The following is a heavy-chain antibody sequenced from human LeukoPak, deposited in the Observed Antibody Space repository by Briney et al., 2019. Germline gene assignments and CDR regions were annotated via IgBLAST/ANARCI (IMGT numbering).Heavy chain of an antibody. J-gene: IGHJ4*02. Sequence: SETLSLTCTDSGGSISSYYWSWIRQPPGKGLEWIGYIYYSGSTNYNPSLKSRVTISVDTSKNQFSLKLSSVTAADTAVYYCARESSSGWNFDYWGQGTLVTVSS. V-gene: IGHV4-59*01. CDR2: IYYSGST. CDR1: GGSISSYY. CDR3: ARESSSGWNFDY. D-gene: IGHD6-19*01.